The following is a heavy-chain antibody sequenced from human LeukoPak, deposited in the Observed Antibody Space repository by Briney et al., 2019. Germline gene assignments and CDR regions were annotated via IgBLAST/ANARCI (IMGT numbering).Heavy chain of an antibody. CDR1: GGTFSRYV. CDR3: AREPDPTYSSGWYWSWFDP. Sequence: ASVKVSCRASGGTFSRYVIHWVRQAPGQGLEWMGGIIPIFGKPKYAEKFQGRVTITADASTSIAYMELSSLRSDDTAVYYCAREPDPTYSSGWYWSWFDPWGRGTLVTVSS. D-gene: IGHD6-19*01. CDR2: IIPIFGKP. V-gene: IGHV1-69*01. J-gene: IGHJ5*02.